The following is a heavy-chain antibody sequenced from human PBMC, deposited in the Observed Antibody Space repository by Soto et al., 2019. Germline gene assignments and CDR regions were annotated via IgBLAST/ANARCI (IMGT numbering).Heavy chain of an antibody. V-gene: IGHV3-53*01. D-gene: IGHD3-22*01. CDR2: IYSGGST. J-gene: IGHJ4*02. CDR1: GFTVSSNY. Sequence: PGGSLRLSCAVSGFTVSSNYMSWVRQAPGKGLEWVSVIYSGGSTYYADSVKGRFTISRDNSKNTLYLQMNSLRADDTAGYYCARYRTYRWKMDYYDSSGYYYFAYWDQGTLVTVSS. CDR3: ARYRTYRWKMDYYDSSGYYYFAY.